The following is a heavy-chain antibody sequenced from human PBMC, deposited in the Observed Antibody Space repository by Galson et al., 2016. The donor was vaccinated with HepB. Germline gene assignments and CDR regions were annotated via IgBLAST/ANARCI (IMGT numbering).Heavy chain of an antibody. CDR2: ISTSGTA. J-gene: IGHJ4*02. D-gene: IGHD2-2*01. CDR1: GGSITSGTKC. CDR3: ATMPDS. Sequence: TLSLTCTVSGGSITSGTKCWTWIRQPAGKGLEWIGGISTSGTANYNPSLRSRVTISLDTSKTHLSLKLRSVTASDTAMYYCATMPDSWGQGTLVTVSS. V-gene: IGHV4-61*02.